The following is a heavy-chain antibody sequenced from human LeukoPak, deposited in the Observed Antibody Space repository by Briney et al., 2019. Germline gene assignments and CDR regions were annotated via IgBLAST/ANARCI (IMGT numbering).Heavy chain of an antibody. V-gene: IGHV1-46*01. D-gene: IGHD5-24*01. J-gene: IGHJ4*02. CDR3: ARDLRRGGYNWGCDH. CDR2: ITSSGGDT. CDR1: GYTFTNYY. Sequence: ASVKVSCKASGYTFTNYYMHWVRQAPGQGLEWVGMITSSGGDTTYAQKLKGRVTMTRDTSTRTVYMEVSSLTSEDTAVYYCARDLRRGGYNWGCDHWGQGTLVTVSS.